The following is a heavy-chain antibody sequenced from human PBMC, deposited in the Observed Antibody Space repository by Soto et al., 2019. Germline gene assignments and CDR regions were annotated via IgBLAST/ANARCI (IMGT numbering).Heavy chain of an antibody. Sequence: PGGSLRLSCAASGFTFSSSWMHWVRQAPGKGLVWVSRVSGDGSSTNYADSVKGRFTISRDNAKNTLYLQMNSLRAEDAAVYYCARETGSGSYDYWGQGTLVTVSS. CDR1: GFTFSSSW. J-gene: IGHJ4*02. CDR3: ARETGSGSYDY. D-gene: IGHD1-26*01. V-gene: IGHV3-74*01. CDR2: VSGDGSST.